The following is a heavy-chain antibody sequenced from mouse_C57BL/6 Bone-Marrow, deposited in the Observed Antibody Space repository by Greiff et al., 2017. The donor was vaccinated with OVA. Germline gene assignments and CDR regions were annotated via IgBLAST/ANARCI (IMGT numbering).Heavy chain of an antibody. CDR3: ARDDCPNWYFDY. V-gene: IGHV1-59*01. J-gene: IGHJ2*01. CDR1: GYTFTSYW. D-gene: IGHD4-1*01. CDR2: IDPSDSYT. Sequence: QVHVKQPGAELVRPGTSVKLSCKASGYTFTSYWMHWVKQRPGQGLEWIGVIDPSDSYTNYNQKFKGQATLTVDTSSSTAYMQLSSLTSEDSAVYSCARDDCPNWYFDYWGQGTTLTVSS.